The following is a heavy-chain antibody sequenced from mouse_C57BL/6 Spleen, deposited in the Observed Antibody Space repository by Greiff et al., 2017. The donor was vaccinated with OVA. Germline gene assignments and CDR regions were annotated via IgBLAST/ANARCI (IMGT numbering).Heavy chain of an antibody. CDR2: IYPRSGNT. V-gene: IGHV1-81*01. Sequence: VQRVESGAELARPGASVKLSCKASGYTFTSYGISWVKQRTGQGLEWIGEIYPRSGNTYYNEKFKGKATLTADKSSSTAYMELRSLTSEDSAVYFCEGYGAFSFAYWGQGTLVTVSA. CDR1: GYTFTSYG. D-gene: IGHD2-2*01. J-gene: IGHJ3*01. CDR3: EGYGAFSFAY.